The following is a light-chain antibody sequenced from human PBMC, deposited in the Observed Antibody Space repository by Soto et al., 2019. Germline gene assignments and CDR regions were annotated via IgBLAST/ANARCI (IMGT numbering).Light chain of an antibody. Sequence: EIVLTHSPATLSLSPWERATLSCRVSQSVVSYLAWYQQKPCQAPRLLIYDASNRATGLPARFSASGSGTDLTITISTVEPEDFAVYYCQQRSNCPRSFGGGTKVEIK. CDR3: QQRSNCPRS. CDR1: QSVVSY. CDR2: DAS. J-gene: IGKJ4*01. V-gene: IGKV3-11*01.